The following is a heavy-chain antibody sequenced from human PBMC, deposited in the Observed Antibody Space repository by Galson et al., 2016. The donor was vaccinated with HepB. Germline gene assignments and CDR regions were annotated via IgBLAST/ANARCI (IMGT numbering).Heavy chain of an antibody. D-gene: IGHD6-19*01. CDR2: ITYDGGNQ. V-gene: IGHV3-30*03. J-gene: IGHJ4*02. Sequence: SLRLSCAGSGFSVSTHGMHWVRQVPGKGLEWVGVITYDGGNQHYSDSVKGRFTISRDKSKNMVHLQMNSLRVEDTAVYYCAREADSGWYRVVDYWGLGTLVTVSS. CDR1: GFSVSTHG. CDR3: AREADSGWYRVVDY.